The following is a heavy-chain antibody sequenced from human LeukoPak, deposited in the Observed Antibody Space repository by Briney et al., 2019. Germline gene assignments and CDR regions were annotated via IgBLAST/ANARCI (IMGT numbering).Heavy chain of an antibody. V-gene: IGHV4-34*01. CDR1: GGSFSGYY. D-gene: IGHD5-18*01. J-gene: IGHJ4*02. CDR3: ARQPWIQLWLIDY. CDR2: INQSGST. Sequence: SETLSLTCAVYGGSFSGYYWSWVRQPPGKGLEWIGEINQSGSTNYNPSLKSRVTISGDTSKNQFSMKLSSVTAADRAVYYCARQPWIQLWLIDYWGQGTLVTVSS.